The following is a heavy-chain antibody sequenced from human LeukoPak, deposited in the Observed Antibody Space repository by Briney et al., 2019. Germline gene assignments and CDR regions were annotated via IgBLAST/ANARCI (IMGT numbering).Heavy chain of an antibody. J-gene: IGHJ6*02. Sequence: GGSLRLSCAASGFSFSNHGMHWVRQAPGKRLEWVAVIWDDGNNKRYANSVNGRFTISRDNSENTLYLQMNGLTAEDTAMYYCAREGSGSYYYYYYGMDVWGQGTTVTVSS. CDR2: IWDDGNNK. CDR3: AREGSGSYYYYYYGMDV. V-gene: IGHV3-33*01. D-gene: IGHD1-26*01. CDR1: GFSFSNHG.